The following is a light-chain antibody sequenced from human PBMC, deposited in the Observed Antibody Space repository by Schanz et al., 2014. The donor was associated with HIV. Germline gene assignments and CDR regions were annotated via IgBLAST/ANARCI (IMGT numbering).Light chain of an antibody. CDR1: SSNFRSNA. Sequence: SVLTQPPSASGTPGQRVTISCSGSSSNFRSNAVNWYQQLPGTAPRLVIYNTFHRPSGVPDRFSGSQSGTSASLAISGLQSEDESDFFCATWDDSLEGWVFGGGTKVTVL. CDR3: ATWDDSLEGWV. CDR2: NTF. J-gene: IGLJ3*02. V-gene: IGLV1-44*01.